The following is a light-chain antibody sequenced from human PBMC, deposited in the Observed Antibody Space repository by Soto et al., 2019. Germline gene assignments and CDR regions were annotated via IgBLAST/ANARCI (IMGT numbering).Light chain of an antibody. CDR3: QQSSNSPRYT. J-gene: IGKJ2*01. CDR1: QSIAYY. CDR2: AAS. V-gene: IGKV1-39*01. Sequence: DIQMTQSPSSLSASVGDRVTITCRASQSIAYYVNWFQQKPGKAPKLLIYAASSLQSGVPSRFSGSGSGTDFTLTISSLQPEDFATYYWQQSSNSPRYTFGQGTQLYI.